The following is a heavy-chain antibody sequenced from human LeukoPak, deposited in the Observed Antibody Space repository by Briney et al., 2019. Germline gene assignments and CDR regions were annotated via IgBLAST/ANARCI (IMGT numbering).Heavy chain of an antibody. D-gene: IGHD6-13*01. J-gene: IGHJ4*02. Sequence: PSETLSLTCTVSGGSISSSSYYWGWVRQPPGKGLEWIGSIYYSGSTYYNPSLKSRVTISVDTSKNQFSLKLSSVTAADTAVYYCARHGYSSSWYDYWGQGSLVTVSS. CDR1: GGSISSSSYY. CDR3: ARHGYSSSWYDY. V-gene: IGHV4-39*01. CDR2: IYYSGST.